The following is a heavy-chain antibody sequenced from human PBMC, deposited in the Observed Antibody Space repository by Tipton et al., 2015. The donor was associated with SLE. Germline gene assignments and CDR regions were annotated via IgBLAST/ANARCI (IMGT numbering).Heavy chain of an antibody. CDR1: GFTFSTFA. V-gene: IGHV3-23*01. Sequence: SLRLSCTGSGFTFSTFAMTWVRQAPGKGLDLVSGISGSGDTTYYTDSVRGRFTISRDNSKNTLYLQMSSLSAEDTAIYYCAGRRLIIFGHGMDVWGQGATVTVFS. CDR2: ISGSGDTT. D-gene: IGHD3-16*01. J-gene: IGHJ6*02. CDR3: AGRRLIIFGHGMDV.